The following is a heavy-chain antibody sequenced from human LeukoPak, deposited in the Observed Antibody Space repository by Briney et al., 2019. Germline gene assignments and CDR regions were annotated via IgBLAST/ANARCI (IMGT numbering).Heavy chain of an antibody. J-gene: IGHJ4*02. Sequence: GGSLRLSCAASGFTFSSYSMNWVRQAPGKGLEWVSSISSSSYIYYADSVKGRFTISRDNAKNSLYLQMNSLRAEDTAVYYCARFRRGYSGYAFDYWGQGTLVTVSS. D-gene: IGHD5-12*01. CDR2: ISSSSYI. V-gene: IGHV3-21*01. CDR3: ARFRRGYSGYAFDY. CDR1: GFTFSSYS.